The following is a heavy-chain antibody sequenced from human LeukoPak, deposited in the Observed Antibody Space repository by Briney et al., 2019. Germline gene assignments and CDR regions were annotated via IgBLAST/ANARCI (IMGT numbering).Heavy chain of an antibody. CDR1: GFTFSSYS. CDR2: ISSSGTYK. CDR3: AGSWFYRDYFEY. V-gene: IGHV3-21*01. Sequence: GGSLRLSCAVSGFTFSSYSMSWVRQAPGKGLEWVSSISSSGTYKYYADSVKGRFTISRDNAKNSLYLQMNSLRAEDTAVYYCAGSWFYRDYFEYWGQGTLVTVSS. J-gene: IGHJ4*02. D-gene: IGHD3-10*01.